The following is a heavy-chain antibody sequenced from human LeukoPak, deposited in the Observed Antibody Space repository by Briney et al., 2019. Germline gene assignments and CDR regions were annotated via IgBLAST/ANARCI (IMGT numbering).Heavy chain of an antibody. V-gene: IGHV4-38-2*02. CDR2: IYHSGST. J-gene: IGHJ6*03. Sequence: SETLSLTCTVSGYSISSGYYWGWIRQPPGKGLEWIGSIYHSGSTYYNPSLKSRVTISVDTSKNQFSLKLSSVTAADTAVYYCARDRGPSTTVTTRYYYYYYYMDVWGKGTTVTVS. CDR3: ARDRGPSTTVTTRYYYYYYYMDV. D-gene: IGHD4-11*01. CDR1: GYSISSGYY.